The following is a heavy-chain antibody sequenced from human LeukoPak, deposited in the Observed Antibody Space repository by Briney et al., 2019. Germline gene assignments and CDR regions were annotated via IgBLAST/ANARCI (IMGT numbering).Heavy chain of an antibody. D-gene: IGHD6-13*01. CDR2: ISSSSSYI. Sequence: GGSLRLSCAASGFTFSSYSMNWVRQAPGKGLEWVSSISSSSSYIYYADSVKGRFTISRDNAKSSLYLQMNSLRAEDTAVYYCARAGVIAAAYWFGPWGQGTLVTVSS. J-gene: IGHJ5*02. V-gene: IGHV3-21*01. CDR1: GFTFSSYS. CDR3: ARAGVIAAAYWFGP.